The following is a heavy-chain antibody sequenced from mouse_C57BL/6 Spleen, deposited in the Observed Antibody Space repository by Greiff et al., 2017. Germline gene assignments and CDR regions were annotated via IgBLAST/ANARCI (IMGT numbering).Heavy chain of an antibody. J-gene: IGHJ1*03. D-gene: IGHD1-1*01. CDR2: IYPGDGDT. CDR3: AKGGRSYWYCDV. Sequence: LQQSGASVKISCKASGYAFSSYWMNWVKQRPGKGLERIGQIYPGDGDTNYNGKFKGKATLTADKSPSPAYMQLSSLTSEDSAVYFCAKGGRSYWYCDVGGTGTTVTVSS. V-gene: IGHV1-80*01. CDR1: GYAFSSYW.